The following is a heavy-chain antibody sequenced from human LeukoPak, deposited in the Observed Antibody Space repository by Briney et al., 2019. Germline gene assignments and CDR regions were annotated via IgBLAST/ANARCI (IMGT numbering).Heavy chain of an antibody. V-gene: IGHV3-73*01. J-gene: IGHJ4*02. CDR2: IRSKANSYAT. CDR3: TTASDYYDSSGSDY. CDR1: GFTFSGSA. Sequence: GGSLRLSCAASGFTFSGSAMHWVRQASGKGLEWVGRIRSKANSYATAYAASVKGRFTISRDDSKNTAYLQMNSLKTEDTAVYYCTTASDYYDSSGSDYWGQGTLVTVSS. D-gene: IGHD3-22*01.